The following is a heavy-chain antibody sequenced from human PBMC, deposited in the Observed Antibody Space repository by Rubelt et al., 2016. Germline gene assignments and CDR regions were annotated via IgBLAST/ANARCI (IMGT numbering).Heavy chain of an antibody. J-gene: IGHJ5*02. CDR2: ISAYNDNT. V-gene: IGHV1-18*01. CDR1: YG. Sequence: YGISWVRQAPGQGLEWMGWISAYNDNTNYAQKLQGRVTMTTDTSTSTAYMELRSLRSDDTAVYYCARDPTSYDFWSGYRFHPNWFDPWGQGTLVTVSS. D-gene: IGHD3-3*01. CDR3: ARDPTSYDFWSGYRFHPNWFDP.